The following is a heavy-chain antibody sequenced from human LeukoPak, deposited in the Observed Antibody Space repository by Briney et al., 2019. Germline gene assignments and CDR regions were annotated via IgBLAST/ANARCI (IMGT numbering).Heavy chain of an antibody. J-gene: IGHJ4*02. D-gene: IGHD3-9*01. CDR1: GFTFSSYE. CDR2: ISSSGSTI. Sequence: PGGSLRLSCAASGFTFSSYEMNWVRQAPGKGLEWVSYISSSGSTIYYADSVKDRFTISRDNAKNSLYLQMNSLRAEDTAVYYCARDGNDILTGYYPQPPDFDYWGQGTLVTVSS. CDR3: ARDGNDILTGYYPQPPDFDY. V-gene: IGHV3-48*03.